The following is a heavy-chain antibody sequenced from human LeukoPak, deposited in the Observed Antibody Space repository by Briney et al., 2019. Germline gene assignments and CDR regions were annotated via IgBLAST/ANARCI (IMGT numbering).Heavy chain of an antibody. Sequence: GGSLRLSCAASGFTFSIYGMHWVRQAPGKGLDYVSAISSNGGSTYYANSVKGRFTISRDNSKNTLYLQMGSLRAEDMAVYYCARGSHYYDSSDMDYWGQGTLVTVSS. J-gene: IGHJ4*02. V-gene: IGHV3-64*01. D-gene: IGHD3-22*01. CDR2: ISSNGGST. CDR1: GFTFSIYG. CDR3: ARGSHYYDSSDMDY.